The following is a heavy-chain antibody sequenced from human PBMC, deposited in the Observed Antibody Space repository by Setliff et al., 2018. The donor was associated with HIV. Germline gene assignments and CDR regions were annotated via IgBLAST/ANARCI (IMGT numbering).Heavy chain of an antibody. J-gene: IGHJ4*02. CDR1: GGSISSGPYF. CDR3: ARYSPRGYTLTGPY. V-gene: IGHV4-61*02. Sequence: LSLTCNVSGGSISSGPYFWSWIRQSAGKGLEWIGRIYTSGSTNYNPSLKSRVTMSVDTSKNQFSLKLSSVTAADTAVYYCARYSPRGYTLTGPYWGQGTLVTVSS. CDR2: IYTSGST. D-gene: IGHD6-25*01.